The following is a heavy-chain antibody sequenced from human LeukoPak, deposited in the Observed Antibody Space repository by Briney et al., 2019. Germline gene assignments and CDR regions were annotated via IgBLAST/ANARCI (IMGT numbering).Heavy chain of an antibody. Sequence: GGSLRLSCAASGFTFSSYGMHWVRQAPGKGLEWVAFIRYDGSNKYYADSVKGRFTVSRDNAKNTLYLQMNSLRAEDTAVYYCARVIGWDEPFDIWGQGTMVTVSS. CDR1: GFTFSSYG. CDR3: ARVIGWDEPFDI. CDR2: IRYDGSNK. J-gene: IGHJ3*02. D-gene: IGHD1-26*01. V-gene: IGHV3-30*02.